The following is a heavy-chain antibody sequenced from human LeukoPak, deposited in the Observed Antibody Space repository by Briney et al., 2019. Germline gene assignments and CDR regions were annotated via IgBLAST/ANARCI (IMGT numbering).Heavy chain of an antibody. CDR2: IYYSGST. V-gene: IGHV4-61*08. J-gene: IGHJ4*02. D-gene: IGHD6-19*01. CDR1: GGSVSSGGYY. Sequence: SETLSLTCTVSGGSVSSGGYYWSRIRQPPGKRLEWIGYIYYSGSTNYNPSLKSRVTISVDTSKNQFSLKLSSVTAADTAVYYCARSYSSGWRLIAFFDYWGQGTLVTVSS. CDR3: ARSYSSGWRLIAFFDY.